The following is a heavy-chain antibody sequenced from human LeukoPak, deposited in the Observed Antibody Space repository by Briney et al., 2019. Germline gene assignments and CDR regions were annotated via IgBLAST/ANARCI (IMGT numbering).Heavy chain of an antibody. V-gene: IGHV3-53*01. CDR2: LYSGGST. CDR1: RFTVSSNY. CDR3: ARAPRMVYFDY. D-gene: IGHD2-15*01. J-gene: IGHJ4*02. Sequence: PGGSLRLSCAASRFTVSSNYMTWVRQAPGKGLEWVSVLYSGGSTYYADSVKGRFTISRDNSKNTLYLQMNSLRAEDTAVYYCARAPRMVYFDYWGQGTLVTVSS.